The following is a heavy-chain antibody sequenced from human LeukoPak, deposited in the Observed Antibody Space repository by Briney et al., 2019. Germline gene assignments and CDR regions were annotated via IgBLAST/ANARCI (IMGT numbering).Heavy chain of an antibody. Sequence: GGSLRLSCAASGFTFSSYAMSWVRQAPGKGLEWVSAISGSGGSTYYADSVKGRFTISRDNSKNTLYLQMNSLRAEDTAVYYCAKEHLKTYYYDSSGYYFDYWGQGTLVTVSS. J-gene: IGHJ4*02. CDR3: AKEHLKTYYYDSSGYYFDY. D-gene: IGHD3-22*01. CDR1: GFTFSSYA. V-gene: IGHV3-23*01. CDR2: ISGSGGST.